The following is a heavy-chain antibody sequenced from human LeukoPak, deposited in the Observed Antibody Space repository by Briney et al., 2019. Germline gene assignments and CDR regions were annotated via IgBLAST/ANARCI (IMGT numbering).Heavy chain of an antibody. Sequence: PGGSLRLSCAASGFTFSSYSMNWVRQAPGKGLEWVSSISSSSSYIYYADSVKGRFTISRDNAKNSLYLQMNSLRAEDTAVYYCASTTVTMNWFDPWGQGTLVTVSS. CDR1: GFTFSSYS. D-gene: IGHD4-11*01. CDR2: ISSSSSYI. CDR3: ASTTVTMNWFDP. J-gene: IGHJ5*02. V-gene: IGHV3-21*01.